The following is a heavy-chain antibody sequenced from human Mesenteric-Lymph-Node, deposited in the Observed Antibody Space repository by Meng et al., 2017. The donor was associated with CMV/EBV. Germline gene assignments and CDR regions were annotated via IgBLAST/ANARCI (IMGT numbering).Heavy chain of an antibody. V-gene: IGHV1-18*04. D-gene: IGHD4/OR15-4a*01. Sequence: FNNCGFVWGRQGPGKGLEWVGGIGAYSGSTSYAQEVQDKVTMTTHTAYNTAYMELRSLRSDDTAIYYCARVVVHDYARGDNADYSDYWGQGTLVTVSS. CDR1: FNNCG. J-gene: IGHJ4*02. CDR3: ARVVVHDYARGDNADYSDY. CDR2: IGAYSGST.